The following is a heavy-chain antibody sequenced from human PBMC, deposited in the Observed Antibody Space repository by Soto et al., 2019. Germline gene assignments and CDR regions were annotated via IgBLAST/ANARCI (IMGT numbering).Heavy chain of an antibody. CDR2: IYFSGST. Sequence: SETLSLTCTVSGGSISSTNSNWGWIRQPPGKGLEWIATIYFSGSTYYNPSLKNRVNIYVETSKNQFSLRLTSVTAADTAVYYCARHGPSIVITTPIDLLGQGTLVTVSS. J-gene: IGHJ5*02. CDR1: GGSISSTNSN. CDR3: ARHGPSIVITTPIDL. D-gene: IGHD2-8*01. V-gene: IGHV4-39*01.